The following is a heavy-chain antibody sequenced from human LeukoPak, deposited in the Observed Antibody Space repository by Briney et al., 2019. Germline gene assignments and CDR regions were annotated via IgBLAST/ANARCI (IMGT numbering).Heavy chain of an antibody. D-gene: IGHD2-8*01. CDR1: GFTFSSYG. Sequence: GGSLRLSCAASGFTFSSYGMHWVRQAPGKGLEWVAVISYDGSNKYYADSVKGRFTISRDNSKNTLYLQMNSLRAEDTAVHYCAKGNIVLMVYALYNWFDPWGQGTLVTVSS. V-gene: IGHV3-30*18. CDR3: AKGNIVLMVYALYNWFDP. J-gene: IGHJ5*02. CDR2: ISYDGSNK.